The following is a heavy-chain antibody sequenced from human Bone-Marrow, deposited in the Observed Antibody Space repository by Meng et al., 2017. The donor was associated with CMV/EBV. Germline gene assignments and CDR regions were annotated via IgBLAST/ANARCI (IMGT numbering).Heavy chain of an antibody. V-gene: IGHV1-2*02. D-gene: IGHD2-2*01. J-gene: IGHJ4*02. CDR3: ASYQLRTDVDY. Sequence: ASVKVSCKASGYTFTGYYMHWVRQAPGQGLEWMGWINPNSGDTNYAQKFQGRVTMTRDTSISTAYMGLSRLRSDDTAVYFCASYQLRTDVDYWGQGTLVTVSS. CDR2: INPNSGDT. CDR1: GYTFTGYY.